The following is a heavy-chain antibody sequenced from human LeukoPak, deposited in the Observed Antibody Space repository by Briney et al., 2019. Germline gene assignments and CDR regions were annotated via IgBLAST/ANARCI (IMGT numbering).Heavy chain of an antibody. CDR3: ARDPRWFGELLHYYGMDV. D-gene: IGHD3-10*01. V-gene: IGHV3-30*03. CDR2: ISYDGSNK. J-gene: IGHJ6*02. CDR1: GFILSGYW. Sequence: GGSLRLSCAASGFILSGYWMSRVRQAPGKGLEWVAVISYDGSNKYYADSVKGRFTISRDNSKNTLYLQMNSLRAEDTAVYYCARDPRWFGELLHYYGMDVWGQGTTVTVSS.